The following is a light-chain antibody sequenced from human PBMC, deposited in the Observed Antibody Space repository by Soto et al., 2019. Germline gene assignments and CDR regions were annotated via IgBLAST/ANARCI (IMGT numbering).Light chain of an antibody. Sequence: DIQMTQSPSSLSASVGERVTITCRASQGISNYLAWYQQKPGKVPKLLIYAESTMPSGVPSRFSGSGSGTDFTLTISSLQPEDVAGYYCQKYRSAPYTFGLGTNLDIK. CDR2: AES. CDR3: QKYRSAPYT. J-gene: IGKJ3*01. V-gene: IGKV1-27*01. CDR1: QGISNY.